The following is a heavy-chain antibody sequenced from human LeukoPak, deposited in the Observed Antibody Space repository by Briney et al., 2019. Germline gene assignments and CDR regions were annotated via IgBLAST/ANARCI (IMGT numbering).Heavy chain of an antibody. CDR3: ARLRYCSSTSCYGSFDY. CDR1: GYTFTSYG. J-gene: IGHJ4*02. V-gene: IGHV1-18*01. Sequence: ASVKVSCKASGYTFTSYGISWVRQAPGQGLEWMGWISAYNGNTNYAQKLQGRVTMTTDTSTSTAYMELRSLRSDDTAVYYCARLRYCSSTSCYGSFDYWGQGTLVTVSS. CDR2: ISAYNGNT. D-gene: IGHD2-2*01.